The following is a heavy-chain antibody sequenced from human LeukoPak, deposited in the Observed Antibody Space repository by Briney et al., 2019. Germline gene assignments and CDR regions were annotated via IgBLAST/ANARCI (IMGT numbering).Heavy chain of an antibody. CDR2: SRNKAKSYTT. CDR1: GFTFSDHF. Sequence: PGGSLRLSCAVSGFTFSDHFLDWVRQAPGKGLEWVGRSRNKAKSYTTEYAASVKGRFTISRGDSKNSLYLKMNRLETEHTAVSYCVRVGSVSGSDYLDYWGQGTLVTVSS. J-gene: IGHJ4*02. CDR3: VRVGSVSGSDYLDY. V-gene: IGHV3-72*01. D-gene: IGHD6-19*01.